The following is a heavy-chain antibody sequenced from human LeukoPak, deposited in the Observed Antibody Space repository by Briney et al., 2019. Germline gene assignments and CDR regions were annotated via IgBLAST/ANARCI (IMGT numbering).Heavy chain of an antibody. CDR3: VRDRPHNWFNP. Sequence: ASVKVSCKASGYTFSGYYIHWVRQAPGQGLEWMGLIKPDSGDTNYAQNFRGRVTMTRDTSITTAYMELNRLTSDDTAVYYCVRDRPHNWFNPWGQGTLVTVSS. CDR2: IKPDSGDT. CDR1: GYTFSGYY. J-gene: IGHJ5*02. V-gene: IGHV1-2*02.